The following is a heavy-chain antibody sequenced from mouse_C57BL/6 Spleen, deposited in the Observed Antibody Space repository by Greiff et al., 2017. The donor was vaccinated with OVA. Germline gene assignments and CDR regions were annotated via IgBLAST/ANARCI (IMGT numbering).Heavy chain of an antibody. CDR2: IHPNSGST. J-gene: IGHJ4*01. V-gene: IGHV1-64*01. D-gene: IGHD2-5*01. Sequence: QVQLQQPGAELVKPGASVKLSCKASGYTFTSYWMHWVKQRPGQGLEWIGMIHPNSGSTNYNEKFKSKATLTVDKSSSTAYMQLSSLTSEDSAVYYCARSGIVTSYYAMDYWGQGTSVTVSS. CDR3: ARSGIVTSYYAMDY. CDR1: GYTFTSYW.